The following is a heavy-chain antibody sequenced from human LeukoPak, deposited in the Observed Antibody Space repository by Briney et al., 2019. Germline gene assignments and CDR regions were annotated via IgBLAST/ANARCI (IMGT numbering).Heavy chain of an antibody. V-gene: IGHV1-2*02. CDR2: INPNSGGT. Sequence: GASVKVSCKASGYTFTGYYMHWVRQAPGQGLEWMGWINPNSGGTNYAQKFQGRVTMTRDTSISTAYMELSRLRSDDTAVYYCARDPAKGRYSYGPTLDYWGQGTLVTVSS. CDR3: ARDPAKGRYSYGPTLDY. D-gene: IGHD5-18*01. J-gene: IGHJ4*02. CDR1: GYTFTGYY.